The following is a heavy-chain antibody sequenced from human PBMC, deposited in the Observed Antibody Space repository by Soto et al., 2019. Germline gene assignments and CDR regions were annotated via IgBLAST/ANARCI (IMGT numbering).Heavy chain of an antibody. CDR2: ISDSARTV. D-gene: IGHD3-16*01. CDR3: ARRGEFYYYAMDV. V-gene: IGHV3-48*02. CDR1: GFTLSGFG. Sequence: GGSLRLSCAVSGFTLSGFGMNWVRQAPGRGLEWVSYISDSARTVFYADSVKGRFTVSRDNAKKSLYLQMDSLRDDDTAVYYCARRGEFYYYAMDVWGQGTTVTVSS. J-gene: IGHJ6*02.